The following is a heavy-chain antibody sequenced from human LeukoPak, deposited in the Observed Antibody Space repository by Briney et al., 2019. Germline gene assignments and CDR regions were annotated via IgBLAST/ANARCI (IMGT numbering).Heavy chain of an antibody. CDR1: GFTFHEYG. Sequence: PGGSLRLSCAASGFTFHEYGMQWVWQAPGKGLEWVSGISWNSGNIGYADSVKGRFTISRDNAKSTLYLQMNSLRVEDTALYFCAKDIEAGYYYGVDVWGQGTTVIVSS. CDR3: AKDIEAGYYYGVDV. J-gene: IGHJ6*02. D-gene: IGHD3-10*01. V-gene: IGHV3-9*01. CDR2: ISWNSGNI.